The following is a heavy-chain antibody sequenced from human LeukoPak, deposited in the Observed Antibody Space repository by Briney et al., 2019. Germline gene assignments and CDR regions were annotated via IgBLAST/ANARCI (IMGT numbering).Heavy chain of an antibody. CDR3: ARGSPDPIAAAGTNGIRSDY. CDR2: INHSGST. J-gene: IGHJ4*02. Sequence: SETLSLTCAVYGGSFGGYYWSWIRQPPGKGLEWIGEINHSGSTNYNPSLKSRVTISVDTSKNQFSLKLSSVTAADTAVYYCARGSPDPIAAAGTNGIRSDYWGQGTLVTVSS. V-gene: IGHV4-34*01. D-gene: IGHD6-13*01. CDR1: GGSFGGYY.